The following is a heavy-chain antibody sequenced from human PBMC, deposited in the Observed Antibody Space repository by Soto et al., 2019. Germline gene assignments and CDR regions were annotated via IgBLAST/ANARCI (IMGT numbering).Heavy chain of an antibody. V-gene: IGHV1-3*01. CDR1: GYTFTSYA. CDR2: INAGNGNT. Sequence: ASVKVSCKASGYTFTSYAMHWVRQAPGQRLEWMGWINAGNGNTKYSQKFQGRVTITRDTSASTAYMELSSLRSEDTAVYYCARVNLPYYDILTGYPDYWGQGTLVTVSS. D-gene: IGHD3-9*01. CDR3: ARVNLPYYDILTGYPDY. J-gene: IGHJ4*02.